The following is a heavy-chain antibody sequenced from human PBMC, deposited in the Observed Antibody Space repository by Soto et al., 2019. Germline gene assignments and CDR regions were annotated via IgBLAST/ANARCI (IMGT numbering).Heavy chain of an antibody. J-gene: IGHJ4*02. CDR3: APPACAATWCSPSHNLDH. CDR2: INPLSGIS. D-gene: IGHD2-2*01. Sequence: QVQLVQSGAEVKKPESSVKVSCKTSGGTFVRHVISWVRQAPGQGPEWMGKINPLSGISNYAQKFQDRVTFTADTDSSTAYMELSSLRSDDTAVYYCAPPACAATWCSPSHNLDHWGQGTLVIVSS. CDR1: GGTFVRHV. V-gene: IGHV1-69*09.